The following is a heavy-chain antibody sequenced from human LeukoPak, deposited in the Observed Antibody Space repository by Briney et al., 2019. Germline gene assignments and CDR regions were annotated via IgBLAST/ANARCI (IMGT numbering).Heavy chain of an antibody. J-gene: IGHJ4*02. Sequence: ASVKVSCKASGYTFTGYYMHWVRQAPGQGLEWMGWINPNSGNTNYAQKLQGRVTMTTDTSTSTAYMELRSLRSDDTAVYYCARDPTEVVVVVPADGEYYFDYWGQGTLVTVSS. D-gene: IGHD2-2*01. CDR1: GYTFTGYY. V-gene: IGHV1-18*04. CDR3: ARDPTEVVVVVPADGEYYFDY. CDR2: INPNSGNT.